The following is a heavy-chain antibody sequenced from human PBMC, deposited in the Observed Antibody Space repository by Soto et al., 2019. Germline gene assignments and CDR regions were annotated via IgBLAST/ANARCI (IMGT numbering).Heavy chain of an antibody. V-gene: IGHV4-30-4*01. CDR1: GGSISSGDYY. CDR2: IYYSGST. J-gene: IGHJ6*02. CDR3: ARTYYDFWSGTRTNMDV. Sequence: SETLSLTCTVSGGSISSGDYYWRWIRQPPGKGLEWIGYIYYSGSTYYNPSLKSRVTISVDTSKNQFSLKLSSVTAADTAVYYCARTYYDFWSGTRTNMDVWGQGTTVTV. D-gene: IGHD3-3*01.